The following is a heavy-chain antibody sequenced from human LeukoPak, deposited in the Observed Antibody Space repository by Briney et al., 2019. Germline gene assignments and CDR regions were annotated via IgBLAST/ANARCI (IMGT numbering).Heavy chain of an antibody. J-gene: IGHJ4*02. CDR2: ISGSSSTI. Sequence: GGSLRLSCAASGVTLSTYAMSWARQAPGKGLEWGSYISGSSSTIYYADSVKGRFTISRDNGKNTLYLQMNSLRAEDTAVYYCARGSTYYDSSGQVPFDYWGRGTLVTVSS. CDR3: ARGSTYYDSSGQVPFDY. V-gene: IGHV3-48*01. CDR1: GVTLSTYA. D-gene: IGHD3-22*01.